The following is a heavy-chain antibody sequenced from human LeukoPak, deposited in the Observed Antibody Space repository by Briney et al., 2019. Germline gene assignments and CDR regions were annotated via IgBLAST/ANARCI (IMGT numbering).Heavy chain of an antibody. CDR3: ARGSSVREDY. CDR1: GFTFSSYW. CDR2: IHSDGTGT. D-gene: IGHD3-10*01. V-gene: IGHV3-74*01. Sequence: GGSLRLSCVAYGFTFSSYWMHWVRQAPGKGLVWVSRIHSDGTGTSYADSVKGRFTISRDNAKNTLYLQMNSLRAEDTAVYYCARGSSVREDYWGQGTLVTVSS. J-gene: IGHJ4*02.